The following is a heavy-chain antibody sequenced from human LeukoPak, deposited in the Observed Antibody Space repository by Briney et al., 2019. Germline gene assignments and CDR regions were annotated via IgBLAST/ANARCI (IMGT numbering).Heavy chain of an antibody. Sequence: GGSLRLSCAASGFTVSSNYMSWVRQAPGKGLEWVSVIYSGGSTYYADSVKGRFTISRDNSKNTLYLQMNSLRAEDTAVYHCARNPGYGSGWYDYWGQGTLVTVSS. CDR1: GFTVSSNY. V-gene: IGHV3-53*01. D-gene: IGHD6-19*01. CDR2: IYSGGST. CDR3: ARNPGYGSGWYDY. J-gene: IGHJ4*02.